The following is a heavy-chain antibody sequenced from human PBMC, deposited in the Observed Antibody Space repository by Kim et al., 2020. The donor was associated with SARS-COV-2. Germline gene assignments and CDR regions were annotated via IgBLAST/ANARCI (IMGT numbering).Heavy chain of an antibody. CDR1: GYTFINYA. J-gene: IGHJ5*01. D-gene: IGHD3-10*01. CDR3: ARGQYGSMSNNWFDS. V-gene: IGHV1-3*01. Sequence: ASVKVSCKASGYTFINYAMHWVRQAPGQRPEWMAWINPANGNTRYSQNFQGRVTTIRDTSATTVYMELTALRSEDTAVYYCARGQYGSMSNNWFDSWGQGALVTVSS. CDR2: INPANGNT.